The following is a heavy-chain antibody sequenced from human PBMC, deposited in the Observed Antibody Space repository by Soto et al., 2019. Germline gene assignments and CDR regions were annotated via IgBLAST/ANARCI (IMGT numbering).Heavy chain of an antibody. J-gene: IGHJ6*02. D-gene: IGHD6-13*01. V-gene: IGHV3-33*01. Sequence: HPGGSLRLSCAASGFTFSSYGMHWVRQAPGKGLEWVAVIWYDGSNKYYADSVKGRFTISRDNSKNTLYLQMNSLRAEDTAVYYCARDPSASSSWAFYYGMDVWGQGTTVTVSS. CDR3: ARDPSASSSWAFYYGMDV. CDR2: IWYDGSNK. CDR1: GFTFSSYG.